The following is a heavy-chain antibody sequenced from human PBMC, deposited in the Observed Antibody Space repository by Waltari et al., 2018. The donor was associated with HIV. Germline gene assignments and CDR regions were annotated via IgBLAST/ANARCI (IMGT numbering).Heavy chain of an antibody. CDR3: ARRGDGFNQHARLDH. J-gene: IGHJ4*02. CDR2: MYNSGTT. CDR1: GRSIPRNDFY. V-gene: IGHV4-39*01. Sequence: QLHLQESGPGLVKPSDTLALTCTVSGRSIPRNDFYWAWIRQPPGKGLEWIGLMYNSGTTDYNPSLKSRVSMSRDTSKNRFSLRLHSVTAADTAIYYCARRGDGFNQHARLDHWGPGTLVTVSS. D-gene: IGHD2-2*01.